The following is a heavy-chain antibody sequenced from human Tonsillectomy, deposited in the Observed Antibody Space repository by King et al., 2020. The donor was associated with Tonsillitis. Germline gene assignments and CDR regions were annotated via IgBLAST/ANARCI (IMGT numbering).Heavy chain of an antibody. CDR1: GYTFTSYD. J-gene: IGHJ6*02. D-gene: IGHD5-18*01. CDR2: MNPNSGNT. Sequence: VQLVESGAEVKKPGASVKVSCKASGYTFTSYDINWVRQATGQGLEWMGWMNPNSGNTGYAQKFQGRVTMTRNTSISTVYMEMSSLRSEDTAVDYCANEIPLWLPGFGRDYYYAMDFWGQGTTVTVSS. V-gene: IGHV1-8*01. CDR3: ANEIPLWLPGFGRDYYYAMDF.